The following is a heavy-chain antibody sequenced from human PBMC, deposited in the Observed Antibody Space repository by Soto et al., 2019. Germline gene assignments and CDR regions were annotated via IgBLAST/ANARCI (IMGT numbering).Heavy chain of an antibody. CDR1: GFTFSSYW. Sequence: EVQLVESGGSLVQPGGSLRLSCAASGFTFSSYWMSWVRQAPGKGLEWVANIKQDGSERYYVDSVKGRFTISRDNAKNSLYLQMNSLRAEDTAVYFCARGAYSYAYYGMDVWGQGTTVTVSS. D-gene: IGHD5-18*01. V-gene: IGHV3-7*04. J-gene: IGHJ6*02. CDR2: IKQDGSER. CDR3: ARGAYSYAYYGMDV.